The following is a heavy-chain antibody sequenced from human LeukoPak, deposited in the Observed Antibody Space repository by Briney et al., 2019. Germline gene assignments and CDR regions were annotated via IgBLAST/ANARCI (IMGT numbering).Heavy chain of an antibody. CDR1: GGTFSSYA. V-gene: IGHV1-69*01. CDR3: ARGGITMVRGVITPYYFDY. CDR2: IIPIFGTA. Sequence: GASVKVSCKASGGTFSSYAISWVRQAPGHGLEWMGGIIPIFGTANYAQNFQGRVTITADGSTSTAYMELSSLRSEDTAVYYCARGGITMVRGVITPYYFDYWGQGTLVTVSS. J-gene: IGHJ4*02. D-gene: IGHD3-10*01.